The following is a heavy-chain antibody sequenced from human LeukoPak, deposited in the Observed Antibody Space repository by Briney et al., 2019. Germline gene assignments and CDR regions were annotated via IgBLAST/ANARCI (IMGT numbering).Heavy chain of an antibody. V-gene: IGHV3-30-3*01. CDR3: ARAGGDYGCWFDP. CDR2: ISYDGSNK. CDR1: GFTFSSYA. J-gene: IGHJ5*02. D-gene: IGHD4-17*01. Sequence: GGSLRLSCAASGFTFSSYAMHWVRQAPGKGLEWVAVISYDGSNKYYADSVKGRFTISRDNSKNTLYLQMNSLRAEDTAVYYCARAGGDYGCWFDPWGQGTLVTVSS.